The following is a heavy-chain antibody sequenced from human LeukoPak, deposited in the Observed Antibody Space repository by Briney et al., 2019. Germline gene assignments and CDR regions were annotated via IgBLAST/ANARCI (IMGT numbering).Heavy chain of an antibody. J-gene: IGHJ5*02. V-gene: IGHV5-51*01. CDR1: GCSFTSYW. CDR3: ARLTRGGIAVADDP. D-gene: IGHD6-19*01. CDR2: IYPGDSDT. Sequence: PGESRQISCKGSGCSFTSYWIGWVRQLPGKGLEWMGFIYPGDSDTRYSPSFQGQVTISADKSISTAYLQWSSLKASDTAMYYCARLTRGGIAVADDPWGQGTLVTVSS.